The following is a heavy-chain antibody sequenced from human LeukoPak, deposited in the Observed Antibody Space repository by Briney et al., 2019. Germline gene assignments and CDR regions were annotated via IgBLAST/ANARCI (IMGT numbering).Heavy chain of an antibody. CDR3: ASGQILTNDYGDYVTRNWFDP. Sequence: SETLSLTCTVSGYSISSGFYWSWIRQPPGKGLEWIGYIYYSGSTNYNPSLKSRVTISVDTSKNQFSLKLSSVTAADTAVYYCASGQILTNDYGDYVTRNWFDPWGQGTLVTVSS. CDR1: GYSISSGFY. D-gene: IGHD4-17*01. V-gene: IGHV4-61*01. CDR2: IYYSGST. J-gene: IGHJ5*02.